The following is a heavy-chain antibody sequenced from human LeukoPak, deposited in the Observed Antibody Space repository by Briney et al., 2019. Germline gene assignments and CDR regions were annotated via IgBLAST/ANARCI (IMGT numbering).Heavy chain of an antibody. CDR1: GFTFSSYG. CDR2: IRYDGSNK. CDR3: AKDRRGSYTFDY. V-gene: IGHV3-30*02. Sequence: GGSLRLSCAASGFTFSSYGMHWVRQAPGKGLEWVAFIRYDGSNKYYADSVKGRFTISRDNSKNTLYLQMNSLRTEDTAVYYCAKDRRGSYTFDYWGQGTLVTVSS. D-gene: IGHD1-26*01. J-gene: IGHJ4*02.